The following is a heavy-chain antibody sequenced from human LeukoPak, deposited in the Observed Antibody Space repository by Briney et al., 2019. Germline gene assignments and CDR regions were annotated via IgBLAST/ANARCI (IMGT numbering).Heavy chain of an antibody. V-gene: IGHV3-23*01. Sequence: SGGSLRLSCAAPGFTFSSYAMNWVRQAPGKGLEWVSAISGSSGSTYYADSVKGRFTISRDNSKNTLYLQMNSLRAEDTAVYYXXXXXXYSYVGVYYFDYWGQGTLVTVSS. CDR1: GFTFSSYA. CDR3: XXXXXYSYVGVYYFDY. CDR2: ISGSSGST. J-gene: IGHJ4*02. D-gene: IGHD5-18*01.